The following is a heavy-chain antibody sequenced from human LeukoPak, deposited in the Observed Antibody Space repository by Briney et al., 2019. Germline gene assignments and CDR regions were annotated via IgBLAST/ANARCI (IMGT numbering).Heavy chain of an antibody. CDR1: GGTFSSYA. CDR2: IIPIFGTA. J-gene: IGHJ4*02. V-gene: IGHV1-69*05. Sequence: ASAKVSCKASGGTFSSYAISWVRQAPGQGLEWMGGIIPIFGTANDAQKFQGRVTITTDESTSTAYMELSSLRSEDTAVYYCATYCSGGSCLFDYWGQGTLVTVSS. D-gene: IGHD2-15*01. CDR3: ATYCSGGSCLFDY.